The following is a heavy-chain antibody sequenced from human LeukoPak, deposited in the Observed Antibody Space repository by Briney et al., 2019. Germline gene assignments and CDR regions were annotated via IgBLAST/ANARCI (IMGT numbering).Heavy chain of an antibody. CDR1: GYSISSAYY. Sequence: SETLSLTCAVSGYSISSAYYWGWLRPPPGKGLEWIVSIHHRGSTYFNPSLKSRVTISVVTSKNQFSLKLTSVAAADTAVYYCARDRVGATYAFDIWGQGTMVTVSS. CDR2: IHHRGST. J-gene: IGHJ3*02. V-gene: IGHV4-38-2*02. CDR3: ARDRVGATYAFDI. D-gene: IGHD1-26*01.